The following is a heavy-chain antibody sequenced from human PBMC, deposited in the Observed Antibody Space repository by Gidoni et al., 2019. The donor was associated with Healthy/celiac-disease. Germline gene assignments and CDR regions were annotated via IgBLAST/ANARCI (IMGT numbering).Heavy chain of an antibody. CDR1: GFTFSSYG. CDR2: ISYDGSNK. Sequence: QVQLVESGGGVVQPGMSLRLSCAASGFTFSSYGMHWVRQAPGKGLEWVAVISYDGSNKYYADSVKDRFTISRDNSKNTLYLQMNSLRAEDTAVYYCAKGYYSGSGDTNGMDVWGQGTTVTVSS. V-gene: IGHV3-30*18. CDR3: AKGYYSGSGDTNGMDV. J-gene: IGHJ6*02. D-gene: IGHD3-10*01.